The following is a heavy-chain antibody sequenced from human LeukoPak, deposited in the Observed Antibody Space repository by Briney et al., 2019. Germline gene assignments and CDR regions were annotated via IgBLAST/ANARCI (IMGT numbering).Heavy chain of an antibody. Sequence: ASVKVSCKASGYTFTGYYIHRVRQAPGQGLEWMGWINPNSGGTNYALKFQGRVTMTRDTSISTAYMELSRLTSDDTAVYYCASARGYCIGGSCHDNDAFDIWGQGTRVTVSS. D-gene: IGHD2-15*01. V-gene: IGHV1-2*02. CDR3: ASARGYCIGGSCHDNDAFDI. CDR2: INPNSGGT. CDR1: GYTFTGYY. J-gene: IGHJ3*02.